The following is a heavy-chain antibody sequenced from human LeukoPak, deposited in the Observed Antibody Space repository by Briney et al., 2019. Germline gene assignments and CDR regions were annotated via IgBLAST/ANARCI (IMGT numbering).Heavy chain of an antibody. CDR2: IYYSGST. J-gene: IGHJ4*02. CDR3: ARISGYTDY. Sequence: PSETLSLTCTVSGGSISSYYWSWIRQPPGKGLEWIGYIYYSGSTNYNPSLRSRVTISVDTSKNQFSLKLSSVTAADTAVYYCARISGYTDYWGQGTLVTVSS. D-gene: IGHD3-22*01. CDR1: GGSISSYY. V-gene: IGHV4-59*08.